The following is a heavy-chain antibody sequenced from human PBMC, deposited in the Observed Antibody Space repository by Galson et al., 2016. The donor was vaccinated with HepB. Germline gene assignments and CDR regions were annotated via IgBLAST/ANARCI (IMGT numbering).Heavy chain of an antibody. V-gene: IGHV3-7*01. D-gene: IGHD6-25*01. CDR1: GFVFSAYW. Sequence: SLRLSCAASGFVFSAYWLSWVRQSPGKGLEWVASINQDGNGRYYVDSAKGRFIISRDNARTSLSLQMHSLGVDDTSIYYCVSGYTSGIWGPGTMVIVSS. CDR3: VSGYTSGI. CDR2: INQDGNGR. J-gene: IGHJ3*02.